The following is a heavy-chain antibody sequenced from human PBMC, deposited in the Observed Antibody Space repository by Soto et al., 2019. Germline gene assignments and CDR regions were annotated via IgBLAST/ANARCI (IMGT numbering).Heavy chain of an antibody. V-gene: IGHV4-4*02. CDR3: ERVVYDTRLNYMYFAF. Sequence: SETLSLTCAVSGVSLTSGNWWTWGRQSPQRGLEYIGEIFHDGTANYYPSFERLVAMSVDTSSTQFSLKLTSVTAWDTAVYFCERVVYDTRLNYMYFAFWGPGTLVTVAS. J-gene: IGHJ4*02. CDR1: GVSLTSGNW. D-gene: IGHD3-10*01. CDR2: IFHDGTA.